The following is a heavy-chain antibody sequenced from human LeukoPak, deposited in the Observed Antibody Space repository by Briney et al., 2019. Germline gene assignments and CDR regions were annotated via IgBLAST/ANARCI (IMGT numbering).Heavy chain of an antibody. Sequence: PGGSLRLSCAVSGFSFAAEYMSWTRQAPGQGLEWVSYISNSGHYTNYADSVEGRFTISRDNAENSLYLQMSSLRAEDTAVYYCARSRGAGPGAYFDYWGQGTLVTVTS. J-gene: IGHJ4*02. D-gene: IGHD6-19*01. CDR3: ARSRGAGPGAYFDY. CDR1: GFSFAAEY. V-gene: IGHV3-11*03. CDR2: ISNSGHYT.